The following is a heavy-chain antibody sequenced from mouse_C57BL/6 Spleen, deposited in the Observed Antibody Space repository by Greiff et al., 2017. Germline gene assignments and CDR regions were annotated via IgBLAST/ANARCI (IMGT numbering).Heavy chain of an antibody. V-gene: IGHV1-52*01. J-gene: IGHJ1*03. Sequence: QVQLQQSGAELVRPGSSVKLSCKASGYTFTSYWMHWVKQRPIQGLEWIGNIDPSDSETHYNQKFKDKATLTVDKSSSTAYMQLSSLTSEDSAVYYCARRGGTGYFDVWGTGTTVTVSS. CDR2: IDPSDSET. CDR1: GYTFTSYW. D-gene: IGHD2-14*01. CDR3: ARRGGTGYFDV.